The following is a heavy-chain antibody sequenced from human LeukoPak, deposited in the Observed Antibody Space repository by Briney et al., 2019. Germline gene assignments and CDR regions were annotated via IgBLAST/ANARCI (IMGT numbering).Heavy chain of an antibody. Sequence: SVKVSCKASGGTFSGYAITWVRQAPGQGLEWTGGIITVSGTTYYAQYYQARVTITADESTSTAYMELSSLRSEDTAVYYCARGDYGSSFGNYFYYMDVWGTGTTVTVSS. D-gene: IGHD4-17*01. CDR2: IITVSGTT. CDR3: ARGDYGSSFGNYFYYMDV. CDR1: GGTFSGYA. J-gene: IGHJ6*03. V-gene: IGHV1-69*13.